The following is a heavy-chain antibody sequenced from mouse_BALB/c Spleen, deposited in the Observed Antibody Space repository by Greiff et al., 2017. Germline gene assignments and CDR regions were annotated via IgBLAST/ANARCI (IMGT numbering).Heavy chain of an antibody. CDR2: IYPGDGDT. J-gene: IGHJ2*01. V-gene: IGHV1-87*01. Sequence: VQLQQSGAELARPGASVKLSCKASGYTFTSYWMQWVKQRPGQGLEWIGAIYPGDGDTRYTQKFKGKATLTADKSSSTAYMQLSSLASEDSAVYYCARGGDYYFDYWGQGTTRTVSS. CDR1: GYTFTSYW. CDR3: ARGGDYYFDY.